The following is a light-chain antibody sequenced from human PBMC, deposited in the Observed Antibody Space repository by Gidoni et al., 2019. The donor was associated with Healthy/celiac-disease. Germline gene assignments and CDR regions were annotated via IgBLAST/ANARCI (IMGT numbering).Light chain of an antibody. CDR1: QSVSSY. CDR2: DAS. J-gene: IGKJ3*01. Sequence: DIVFTQSPATLSLSPGERATLSCRASQSVSSYLAWYQQKPGQAPRLLIYDASNRATGIPARFSGSGSGTDFTLTISSLEPEDFAVYYCQQRSNWPGTFGPGTKVDIK. CDR3: QQRSNWPGT. V-gene: IGKV3-11*01.